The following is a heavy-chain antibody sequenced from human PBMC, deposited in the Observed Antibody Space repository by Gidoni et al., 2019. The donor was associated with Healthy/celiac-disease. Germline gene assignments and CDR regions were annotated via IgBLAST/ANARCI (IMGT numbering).Heavy chain of an antibody. J-gene: IGHJ4*02. D-gene: IGHD1-1*01. CDR1: GFTFSSYS. CDR2: ISSSSSYI. V-gene: IGHV3-21*02. CDR3: ARELRDTWHDGSDY. Sequence: EVQLVESGGGLVKPGGSLRLSCEAYGFTFSSYSMNWVRQAPGKGLEWVSSISSSSSYIYYADSVKGRFTISRDDAKNSLYLQMSSLRAEDTALYYCARELRDTWHDGSDYWGLGTLVTVSS.